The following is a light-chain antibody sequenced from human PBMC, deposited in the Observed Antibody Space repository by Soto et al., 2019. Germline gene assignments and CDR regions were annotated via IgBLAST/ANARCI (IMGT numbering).Light chain of an antibody. V-gene: IGKV1-5*01. J-gene: IGKJ1*01. CDR3: QHYNSFSWT. Sequence: DIRMTQSPSTLSTSVGDTITITFRAGRYISTWLAWYQQKPGKVPRLLIYDASSLESGVPSRFSGSGSGTEFTLTISSLQPDDFATYYCQHYNSFSWTFGQGTKVDIK. CDR2: DAS. CDR1: RYISTW.